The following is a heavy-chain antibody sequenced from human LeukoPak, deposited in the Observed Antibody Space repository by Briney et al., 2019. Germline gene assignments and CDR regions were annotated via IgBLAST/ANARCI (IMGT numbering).Heavy chain of an antibody. Sequence: PSETLSLTRTVSGGSISSYYWSWIRQSPGKGLEWIGYIYYSGSTTYNPSLKSRVTISVDTSKNQFSLKLNSVTAADTAVYYCARGYGSMDVWGQGTTVTVSS. CDR1: GGSISSYY. D-gene: IGHD4-17*01. V-gene: IGHV4-59*01. CDR2: IYYSGST. J-gene: IGHJ6*02. CDR3: ARGYGSMDV.